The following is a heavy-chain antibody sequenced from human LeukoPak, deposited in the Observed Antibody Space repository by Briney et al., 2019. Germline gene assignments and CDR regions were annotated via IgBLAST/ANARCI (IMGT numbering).Heavy chain of an antibody. J-gene: IGHJ6*02. CDR1: DGSITNND. Sequence: SETLSLTFTVSDGSITNNDWSWVRQTPGKGLEFIGYVHYSGTTNYNPSLRSRVTISVDTSKNQFSLKLSSVTAADTAVYYCARDQDGMDVWGQGTTVTVSS. CDR3: ARDQDGMDV. CDR2: VHYSGTT. V-gene: IGHV4-59*12.